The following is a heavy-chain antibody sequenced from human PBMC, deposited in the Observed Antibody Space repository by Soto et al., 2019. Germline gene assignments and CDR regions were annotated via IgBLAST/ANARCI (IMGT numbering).Heavy chain of an antibody. J-gene: IGHJ4*02. CDR1: GFTFSSYA. V-gene: IGHV3-23*01. D-gene: IGHD3-22*01. CDR3: AKDRGTYYYDSSGSPTFDY. CDR2: ISGSGGST. Sequence: PGGSLRLSCAASGFTFSSYAMSWVRQAPGKGLEWVSAISGSGGSTYYADSVKGRFTISRDNSKNTLYLQMNSLRAEDTAVYYCAKDRGTYYYDSSGSPTFDYWGQGTLVTVSS.